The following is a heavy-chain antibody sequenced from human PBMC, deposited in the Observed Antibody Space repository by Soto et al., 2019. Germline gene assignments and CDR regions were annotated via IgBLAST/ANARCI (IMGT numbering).Heavy chain of an antibody. CDR2: ISGSGGST. J-gene: IGHJ4*02. Sequence: EVQLLESGGGLVQPGGSLRLSCAASGFTFSSYAMTWVRQAPGKGLEWVSAISGSGGSTYYADSVKGRFTISRDNSKNTLYLQMNSLRAEDTAVYYCAKGLRYYDFWSGSSPGRQLVPHWGQGTLVTVSS. CDR3: AKGLRYYDFWSGSSPGRQLVPH. D-gene: IGHD3-3*01. V-gene: IGHV3-23*01. CDR1: GFTFSSYA.